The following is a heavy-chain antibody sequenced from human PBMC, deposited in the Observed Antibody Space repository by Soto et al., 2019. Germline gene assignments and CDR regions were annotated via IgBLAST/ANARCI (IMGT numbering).Heavy chain of an antibody. CDR1: GFTLSEYG. Sequence: ELQVLESGGGLVQPGGSLRLTCAASGFTLSEYGTSWVRQAPGKGLEWVSFVSGSGDSTYYTDYVKGRFTISRDSSKNTVCLQMNSLRAEDTAVYYCATSNYGERDWGQGTLVTVSS. V-gene: IGHV3-23*01. D-gene: IGHD3-10*01. CDR2: VSGSGDST. J-gene: IGHJ4*02. CDR3: ATSNYGERD.